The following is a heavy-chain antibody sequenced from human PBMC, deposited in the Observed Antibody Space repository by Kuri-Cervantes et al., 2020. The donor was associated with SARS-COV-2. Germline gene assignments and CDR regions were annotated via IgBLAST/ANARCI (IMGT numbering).Heavy chain of an antibody. Sequence: GESLKISCAASGFTFSSYSMNWVRQAPGKGLEWVSSISSSSYIYYADSVKGRFTISRDNAKNSLYLQMNSLRAEDTAVYYCARGGGRIVVVPAAMYYYGMDVWGQGTTVTVSS. CDR3: ARGGGRIVVVPAAMYYYGMDV. J-gene: IGHJ6*02. CDR1: GFTFSSYS. V-gene: IGHV3-21*01. CDR2: ISSSSYI. D-gene: IGHD2-2*01.